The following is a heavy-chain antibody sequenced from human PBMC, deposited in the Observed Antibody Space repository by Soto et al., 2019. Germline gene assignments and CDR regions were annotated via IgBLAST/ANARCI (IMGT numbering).Heavy chain of an antibody. Sequence: QVQLVQSGAEVKKPGYSVKVSCKASGGTFSSYAISWVRQAPGQGLEWMGGLIPIFGTANYAQKFQGRVTITADEYASTAYMELSSLRSEDTAVYYCASPGGSRHPDQLSYYYYYGMDVWGQGTTVTVSS. D-gene: IGHD2-2*01. V-gene: IGHV1-69*01. CDR3: ASPGGSRHPDQLSYYYYYGMDV. J-gene: IGHJ6*02. CDR2: LIPIFGTA. CDR1: GGTFSSYA.